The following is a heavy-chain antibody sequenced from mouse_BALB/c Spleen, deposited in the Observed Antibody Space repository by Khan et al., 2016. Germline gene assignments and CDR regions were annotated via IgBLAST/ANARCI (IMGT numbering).Heavy chain of an antibody. CDR1: GFSLTAYG. Sequence: QVQLKESGPGLVQPSQSLSITCTVSGFSLTAYGVHWVRQSPGKGLEWLGVIWSGGSTDYSADLISRLSISKDNSNSQVFFKMSSLQTNDTDIYYCVRNPLYYGCSTYAMDYWGQGTSVTVSS. J-gene: IGHJ4*01. CDR3: VRNPLYYGCSTYAMDY. CDR2: IWSGGST. V-gene: IGHV2-2*02. D-gene: IGHD1-1*01.